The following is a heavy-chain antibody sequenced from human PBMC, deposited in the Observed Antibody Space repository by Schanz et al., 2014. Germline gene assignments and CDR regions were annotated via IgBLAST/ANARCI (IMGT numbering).Heavy chain of an antibody. J-gene: IGHJ4*02. D-gene: IGHD2-2*01. Sequence: VQLLESGGGVVQPGRSLRLSCAASGFTFSSYGMHWVRQAPGKGLEWVAAMSYDGSIKYYGDSVKGRFTISRDNSKNTLYLHMNTLRSEDTAVYYCAKDSTHIDIVRVPTAIDYWGQGTLVTVSS. CDR1: GFTFSSYG. CDR3: AKDSTHIDIVRVPTAIDY. CDR2: MSYDGSIK. V-gene: IGHV3-30*18.